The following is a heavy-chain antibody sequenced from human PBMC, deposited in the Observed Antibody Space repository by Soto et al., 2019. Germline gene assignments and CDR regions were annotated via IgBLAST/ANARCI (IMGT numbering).Heavy chain of an antibody. Sequence: QVTLKESGPVLVKPTETLTLTCTVSGFSLSNARMGVSWIRQPPGKALEWLAHIFWNDEKSYSTSLKSGLTISKDTSKSQVVLNMTNMDPVDTATYYCARTTNYYGSGTHDAVDIWGHGTMVTVSS. D-gene: IGHD3-10*01. CDR3: ARTTNYYGSGTHDAVDI. J-gene: IGHJ3*02. CDR2: IFWNDEK. V-gene: IGHV2-26*01. CDR1: GFSLSNARMG.